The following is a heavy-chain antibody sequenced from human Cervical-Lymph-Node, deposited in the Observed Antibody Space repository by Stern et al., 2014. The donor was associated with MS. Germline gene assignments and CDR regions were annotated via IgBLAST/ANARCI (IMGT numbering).Heavy chain of an antibody. CDR3: AKPSHYYDSSGALGYFQH. CDR1: GFTFRDYG. D-gene: IGHD3-22*01. Sequence: VQLVESGGGVVQPGRSLRLSCAASGFTFRDYGMHWVRQAPGKGLEWVAVISYDGSNEYYADSVKGRFTISRDNSKNTLYLQMNSLRAEDTAVYYCAKPSHYYDSSGALGYFQHWGQGTLVTVSS. V-gene: IGHV3-30*18. J-gene: IGHJ1*01. CDR2: ISYDGSNE.